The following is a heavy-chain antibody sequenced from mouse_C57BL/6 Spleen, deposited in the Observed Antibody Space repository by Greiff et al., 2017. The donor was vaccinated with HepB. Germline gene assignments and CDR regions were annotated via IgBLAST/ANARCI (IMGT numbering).Heavy chain of an antibody. CDR3: AREGGDYDYDVLAY. V-gene: IGHV1-52*01. J-gene: IGHJ3*01. CDR2: IDPSDSET. CDR1: GYTFTSYW. Sequence: QVQLQQPGAELVRPGSSVKLSCKASGYTFTSYWMHWVKQRPIQGLEWIGNIDPSDSETHYNQKFKDKATLTVDKSSSTAYMQLSSLTSEDSAVYYCAREGGDYDYDVLAYWGQGTLVTVSA. D-gene: IGHD2-4*01.